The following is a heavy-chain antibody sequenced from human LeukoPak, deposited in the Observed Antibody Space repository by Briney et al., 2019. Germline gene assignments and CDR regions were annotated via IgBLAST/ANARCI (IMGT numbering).Heavy chain of an antibody. D-gene: IGHD6-13*01. CDR2: INSDGSST. CDR3: AKGLYSIPGDY. Sequence: GGSLSLFCAASGLTFSSYWMHWVRQAPGKGLVWVSRINSDGSSTSYADSVKGRFTISRDNAKNTLYLQMNSLRAEDTAVYYCAKGLYSIPGDYWGQGTLVTVSS. CDR1: GLTFSSYW. J-gene: IGHJ4*02. V-gene: IGHV3-74*01.